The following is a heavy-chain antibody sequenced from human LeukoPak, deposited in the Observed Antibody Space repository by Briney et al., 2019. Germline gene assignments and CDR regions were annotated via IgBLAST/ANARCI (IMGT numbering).Heavy chain of an antibody. D-gene: IGHD5-12*01. Sequence: MDWVRQAPGKGLEWVGRTRNKANRYTTEYAASVKGRFTISRDDSKNSVSLQMNSLKTEDTAVYYCARGGVVATTIFDYWGQGILVIVSS. CDR3: ARGGVVATTIFDY. J-gene: IGHJ4*02. V-gene: IGHV3-72*01. CDR2: TRNKANRYTT.